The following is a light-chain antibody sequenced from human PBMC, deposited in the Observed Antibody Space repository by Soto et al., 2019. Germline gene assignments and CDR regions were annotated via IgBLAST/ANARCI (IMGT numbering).Light chain of an antibody. CDR1: SSNIGAGYD. CDR3: QSYDSSLSGVV. Sequence: QSVLTQPPSVSGAPGQRVTISCTGSSSNIGAGYDVHWYQQLPGTAPKILIYGNSNRPSGVPDLFSGSKSGTPASPAITGIQAVDGADYYCQSYDSSLSGVVFGGGTKLTVL. J-gene: IGLJ2*01. V-gene: IGLV1-40*01. CDR2: GNS.